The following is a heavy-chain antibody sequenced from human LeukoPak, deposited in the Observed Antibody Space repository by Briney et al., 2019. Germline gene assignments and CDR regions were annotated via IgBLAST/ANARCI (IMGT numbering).Heavy chain of an antibody. CDR2: INHSGST. Sequence: SETLSLTCAVYGGSFGGYYWSWIRQPPGKGLEWIGEINHSGSTNYNPSLKSRVTISVDTSKNQFSLKLSSVTAADTAVYYCARARRLWFGELLSWGQGTLVTVSS. D-gene: IGHD3-10*01. V-gene: IGHV4-34*01. CDR1: GGSFGGYY. J-gene: IGHJ5*02. CDR3: ARARRLWFGELLS.